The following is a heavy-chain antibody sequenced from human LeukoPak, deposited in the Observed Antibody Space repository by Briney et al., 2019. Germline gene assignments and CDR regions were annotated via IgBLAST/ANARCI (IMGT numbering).Heavy chain of an antibody. CDR1: GGSFSGYY. Sequence: PSETLSLTCAVYGGSFSGYYWSWIRRPPGKGLEWIGEINHSGSTNYNPSLKSRVTISVDTSKNQFSLKLSSVTAADTAAYYCARGHYGSIVVVVAARNWFDPWGQGTLVTVSS. J-gene: IGHJ5*02. V-gene: IGHV4-34*01. CDR3: ARGHYGSIVVVVAARNWFDP. D-gene: IGHD2-15*01. CDR2: INHSGST.